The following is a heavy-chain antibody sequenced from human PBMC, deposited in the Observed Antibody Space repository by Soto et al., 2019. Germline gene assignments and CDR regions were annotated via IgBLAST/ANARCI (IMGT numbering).Heavy chain of an antibody. CDR3: ARHFGRQWLVRGFEGHYYYYGMDV. D-gene: IGHD6-19*01. CDR2: IYYSGST. V-gene: IGHV4-59*08. Sequence: SETLSLTCTVSGGSISSYYWSWIRQPPGKGLEWIGYIYYSGSTNYNPSLKSRVTISVDTSKNQFSLKLSSVTAADTAVYYCARHFGRQWLVRGFEGHYYYYGMDVWGQGTTVTVSS. CDR1: GGSISSYY. J-gene: IGHJ6*02.